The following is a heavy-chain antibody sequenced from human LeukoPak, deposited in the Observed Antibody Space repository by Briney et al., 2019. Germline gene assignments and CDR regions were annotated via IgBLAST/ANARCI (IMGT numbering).Heavy chain of an antibody. V-gene: IGHV4-59*01. CDR2: IYYSGST. J-gene: IGHJ3*02. Sequence: ETQALMCTVSSGPNSSYYASWIRQPPGKGLEWIGYIYYSGSTNYNPSLKSRVTISEDTSKNQFSLKLSSVTAADTAVYYCARGKTYYHIGKDAFDIWGPGTMVTVSS. CDR3: ARGKTYYHIGKDAFDI. CDR1: SGPNSSYY. D-gene: IGHD3-22*01.